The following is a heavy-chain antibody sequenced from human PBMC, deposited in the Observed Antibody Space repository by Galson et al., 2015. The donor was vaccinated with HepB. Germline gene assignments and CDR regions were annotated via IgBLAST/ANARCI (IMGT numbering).Heavy chain of an antibody. D-gene: IGHD6-13*01. CDR2: IKEDESEK. CDR3: ARFAGGGYSTSWYRSGFDY. CDR1: GFTFSGYW. Sequence: SLRLSCAAAGFTFSGYWMTWVRQAPGKGLEWVANIKEDESEKYYVDSVKGRFTISRDNAKNSLYLQLNSLRAEDTAGYFCARFAGGGYSTSWYRSGFDYWGQGTLVIVSS. J-gene: IGHJ4*02. V-gene: IGHV3-7*05.